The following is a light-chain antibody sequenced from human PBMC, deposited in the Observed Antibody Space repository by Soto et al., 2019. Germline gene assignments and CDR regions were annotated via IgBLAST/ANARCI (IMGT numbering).Light chain of an antibody. Sequence: EVVLTQSPGTLSLSPGERATLSVRTMENVGSAHFAWYQQKPGQAPRLLMYGSSNRADGIPERFSGSASGPDFTLTITSLEHEDFAIYYCPLYVSSSWMFGQGTKVDIK. J-gene: IGKJ1*01. CDR2: GSS. CDR1: ENVGSAH. V-gene: IGKV3-20*01. CDR3: PLYVSSSWM.